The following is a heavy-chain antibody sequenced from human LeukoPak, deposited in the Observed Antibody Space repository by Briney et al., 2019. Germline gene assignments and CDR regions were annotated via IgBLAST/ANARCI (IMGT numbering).Heavy chain of an antibody. D-gene: IGHD4-17*01. CDR2: IDHSGST. CDR1: GYSISSGYY. CDR3: ARQKYGDYRNAFEI. V-gene: IGHV4-38-2*02. Sequence: SETLSLTCTVSGYSISSGYYWGWIRQPPGKGLEWTGSIDHSGSTYYNPSLKSRITISVDTSKNHFSLNLTSVTAADTGVYYCARQKYGDYRNAFEIWGQGNMVTVSS. J-gene: IGHJ3*02.